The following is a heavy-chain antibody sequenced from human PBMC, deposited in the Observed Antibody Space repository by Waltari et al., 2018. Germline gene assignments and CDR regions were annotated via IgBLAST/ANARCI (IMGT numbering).Heavy chain of an antibody. CDR3: ARSLLGTMIVVVT. Sequence: QLQLQESGPGLVKPSETLSLTCTVSGGSISSSSYYWGWIRQPPGKGLEWIGSIYYSGSTYYNPSLKSRVTISVDTSKNQFSLKLSSVTAADTAVYYCARSLLGTMIVVVTWGQGTLVTVSS. CDR1: GGSISSSSYY. J-gene: IGHJ4*02. CDR2: IYYSGST. D-gene: IGHD3-22*01. V-gene: IGHV4-39*07.